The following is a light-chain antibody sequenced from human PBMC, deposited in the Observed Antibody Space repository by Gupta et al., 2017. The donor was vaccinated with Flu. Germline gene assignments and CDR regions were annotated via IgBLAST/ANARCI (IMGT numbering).Light chain of an antibody. Sequence: VVISCTGASSDVGTYNRVSWYQQPPGTARRLMFYDVTRRPAGVPGCFSASKAGNTATLTISGRKDEDEDDYYCSADTSSNNLVFGSGTKLTVL. CDR2: DVT. CDR1: SSDVGTYNR. CDR3: SADTSSNNLV. V-gene: IGLV2-18*02. J-gene: IGLJ1*01.